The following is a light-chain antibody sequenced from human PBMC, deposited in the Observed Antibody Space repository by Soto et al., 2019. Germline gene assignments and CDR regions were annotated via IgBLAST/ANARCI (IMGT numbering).Light chain of an antibody. J-gene: IGKJ1*01. CDR2: KAS. V-gene: IGKV1-5*03. CDR3: KQYTT. Sequence: DIQMTQSPSTLSASIGDIVTITFRASQSIISWLALYQQKPGKAPKLLIYKASSLESGVPSIFSGSLSVTEFTLTHSSLQPDDFANYYCKQYTTFGQGTKVDIK. CDR1: QSIISW.